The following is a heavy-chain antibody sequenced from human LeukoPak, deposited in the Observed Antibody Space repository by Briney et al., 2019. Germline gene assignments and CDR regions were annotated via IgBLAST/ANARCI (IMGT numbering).Heavy chain of an antibody. V-gene: IGHV1-69*05. J-gene: IGHJ3*02. CDR1: GGTFSSYA. CDR3: ARDLNNHFRSGGFDI. CDR2: IIPIFGTA. D-gene: IGHD2-15*01. Sequence: GASVKVSCKASGGTFSSYAISWVRQAPGQGLEWMGGIIPIFGTANYAQKFQGRVTITTDESTSTAYMELSSLRSEDTAVYYCARDLNNHFRSGGFDIWGQGTMVTVSS.